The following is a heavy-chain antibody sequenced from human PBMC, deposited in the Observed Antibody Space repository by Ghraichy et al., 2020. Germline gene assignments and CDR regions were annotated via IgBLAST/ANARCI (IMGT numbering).Heavy chain of an antibody. CDR2: INHSGST. J-gene: IGHJ4*02. D-gene: IGHD6-6*01. CDR1: GGSFSGYY. V-gene: IGHV4-34*01. Sequence: SETLSLTCAVYGGSFSGYYWSWIRQPPGKGLEWIGEINHSGSTNYNPSLKSRVTISVDTSKNQFSLKLSSVTAADTAVYYCATRNKIAARPIDYWGQGTLVTVSS. CDR3: ATRNKIAARPIDY.